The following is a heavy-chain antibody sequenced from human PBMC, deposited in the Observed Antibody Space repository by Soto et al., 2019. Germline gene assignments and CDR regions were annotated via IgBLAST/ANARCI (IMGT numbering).Heavy chain of an antibody. D-gene: IGHD6-19*01. V-gene: IGHV1-18*04. Sequence: ASVKVSCKASGYTFTSYGISWVRQAPGQGLEWMGWISAYNGNTNYAQKLQGRVTMTTDTSTSTAYMELNSLRAEDTAVYYCARDRNSGWYGYWGQGTLVTVSS. J-gene: IGHJ4*02. CDR3: ARDRNSGWYGY. CDR1: GYTFTSYG. CDR2: ISAYNGNT.